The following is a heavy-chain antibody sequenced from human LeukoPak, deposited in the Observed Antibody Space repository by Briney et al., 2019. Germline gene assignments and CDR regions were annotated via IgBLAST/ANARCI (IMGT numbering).Heavy chain of an antibody. D-gene: IGHD3-22*01. Sequence: PSETLSLTCAVSGGSISSGGYSWSWIRQPPGKGLEWIGYIYHSGSTYYNPSLKSRVTISVDRSKNQFSLKLSSVTAADTAVYYCASAAMIGKVPDYWGQGTLVTVSS. CDR2: IYHSGST. CDR3: ASAAMIGKVPDY. V-gene: IGHV4-30-2*01. CDR1: GGSISSGGYS. J-gene: IGHJ4*02.